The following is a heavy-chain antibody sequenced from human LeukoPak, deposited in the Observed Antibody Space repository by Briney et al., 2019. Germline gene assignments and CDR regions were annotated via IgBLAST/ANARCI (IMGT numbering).Heavy chain of an antibody. CDR3: ARGLEYYYDSSGSLKAYYFDY. CDR2: ISGSSGTI. CDR1: GFTFSSYS. V-gene: IGHV3-48*01. Sequence: GGSLRLSCVASGFTFSSYSMNWVRQAPGKGLEWVSYISGSSGTIYYADSVKGRFTISRDNAKNSLYLQMNSLRAEDTAVYYCARGLEYYYDSSGSLKAYYFDYWGQGTLVTVSS. D-gene: IGHD3-22*01. J-gene: IGHJ4*02.